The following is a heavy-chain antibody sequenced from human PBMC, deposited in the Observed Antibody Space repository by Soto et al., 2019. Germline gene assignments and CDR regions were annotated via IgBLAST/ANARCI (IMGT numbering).Heavy chain of an antibody. CDR2: IYHSGST. CDR3: ARYYYGSGSYWYYFDY. D-gene: IGHD3-10*01. CDR1: SGSISSSNW. V-gene: IGHV4-4*02. J-gene: IGHJ4*02. Sequence: SETLSLTCAVSSGSISSSNWWSWVRQPPGKGLEWIGEIYHSGSTNYNPSLKSRVTISVDKSKNQFSLKLSSVTAADTAVYYCARYYYGSGSYWYYFDYWGQGTLVTVSS.